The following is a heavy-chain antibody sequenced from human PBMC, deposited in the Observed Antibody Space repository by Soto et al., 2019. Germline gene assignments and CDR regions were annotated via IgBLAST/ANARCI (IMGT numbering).Heavy chain of an antibody. J-gene: IGHJ4*02. CDR1: GITFADYG. Sequence: SLRLSCAASGITFADYGMHWVRHAPGKGLEWVSGITWHSGSIGYAESVKGRFTISRDNAKNSLYLQMNSMRAEDTGLYYCAKVMSDTAMAPIDYRGQGTLVIVSS. V-gene: IGHV3-9*01. D-gene: IGHD5-18*01. CDR3: AKVMSDTAMAPIDY. CDR2: ITWHSGSI.